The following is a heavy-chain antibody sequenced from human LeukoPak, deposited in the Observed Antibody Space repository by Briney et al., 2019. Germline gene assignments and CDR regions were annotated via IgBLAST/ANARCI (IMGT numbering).Heavy chain of an antibody. CDR2: ISWNSGSI. CDR1: GFTLDDYA. V-gene: IGHV3-9*01. D-gene: IGHD2-15*01. J-gene: IGHJ6*02. CDR3: AKASLVVDYYYYYGMDV. Sequence: GGSLRLSCAASGFTLDDYAMHWVRHAPGKGLEWVSGISWNSGSIGYADSVKGRFTISRDNAKNSLYLQMNSLRAEDTALYYCAKASLVVDYYYYYGMDVWGQGTTVTVSS.